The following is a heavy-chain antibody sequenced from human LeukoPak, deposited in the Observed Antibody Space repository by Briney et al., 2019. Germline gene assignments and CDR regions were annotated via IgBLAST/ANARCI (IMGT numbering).Heavy chain of an antibody. CDR1: GFTFSSYS. V-gene: IGHV3-21*01. CDR2: ISSSSSYI. D-gene: IGHD4-17*01. J-gene: IGHJ4*02. Sequence: GGSLRLSCAASGFTFSSYSMNWVRQAPGKGLEWVSSISSSSSYIYYADSVKGRFTISRDNAKNSLYLQMNSLRAEDTAVYNCARVRAYGDYGEDYWGQGTLVTVSS. CDR3: ARVRAYGDYGEDY.